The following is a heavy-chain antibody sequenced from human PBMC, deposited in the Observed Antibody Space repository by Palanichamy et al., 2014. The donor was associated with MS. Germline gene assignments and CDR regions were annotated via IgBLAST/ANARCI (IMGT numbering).Heavy chain of an antibody. Sequence: QLQLQASGPGLVKPSETPSLTCAVSDGFISSDDYYWGWIRQPPGKGLEWIGSFYYSGRTFYNPSLKSRVTVSVDTSKNQFSLKLSSVTAADTALYYCARGRASVVPVAGRDYFDSWGQGTLVTVSS. CDR2: FYYSGRT. CDR3: ARGRASVVPVAGRDYFDS. CDR1: DGFISSDDYY. V-gene: IGHV4-39*01. J-gene: IGHJ4*02. D-gene: IGHD6-19*01.